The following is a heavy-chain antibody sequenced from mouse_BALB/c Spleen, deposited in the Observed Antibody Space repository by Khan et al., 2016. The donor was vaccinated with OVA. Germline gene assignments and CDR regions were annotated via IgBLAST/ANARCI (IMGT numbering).Heavy chain of an antibody. V-gene: IGHV2-2*01. J-gene: IGHJ3*01. CDR3: ARNSYRYDFTY. Sequence: QVQLKESGPGLVQPSQSLSITCTVSGFSLSTYGIHWVRQSPGKGLEWLGVIWNDGRTDYNVPFISRLSTTKDNSKSQVFFKMNSLQPDDTAIYYCARNSYRYDFTYWGQGTLVTVSA. CDR2: IWNDGRT. D-gene: IGHD2-12*01. CDR1: GFSLSTYG.